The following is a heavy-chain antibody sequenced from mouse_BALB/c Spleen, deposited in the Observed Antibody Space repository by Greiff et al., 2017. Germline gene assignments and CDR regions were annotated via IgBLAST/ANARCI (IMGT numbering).Heavy chain of an antibody. D-gene: IGHD1-1*01. Sequence: EVKLQQSGAELVKPGASVKLSCTASGFNIKDTYMHWVKQRPEQGLEWIGRIDPANGNTKYDPKFQGKATITADTSSNTAYLQLSSLTSEDTAVYYCAHYYGSSYGLYYFDYWGQGTTLTVSS. V-gene: IGHV14-3*02. CDR2: IDPANGNT. J-gene: IGHJ2*01. CDR3: AHYYGSSYGLYYFDY. CDR1: GFNIKDTY.